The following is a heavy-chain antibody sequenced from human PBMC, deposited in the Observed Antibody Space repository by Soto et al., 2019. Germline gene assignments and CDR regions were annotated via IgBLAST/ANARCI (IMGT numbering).Heavy chain of an antibody. CDR1: GGSISSYY. J-gene: IGHJ5*01. Sequence: PSETLSLTCTVSGGSISSYYWRWIRQPPGKGLEWSGYIYYSGSTNYNPSLTSRGTISVDTSKNQFSLKLSSVSAADTAVYYCAREGRDGYNYGLWFGPRGRGTLVTV. V-gene: IGHV4-59*01. D-gene: IGHD5-12*01. CDR3: AREGRDGYNYGLWFGP. CDR2: IYYSGST.